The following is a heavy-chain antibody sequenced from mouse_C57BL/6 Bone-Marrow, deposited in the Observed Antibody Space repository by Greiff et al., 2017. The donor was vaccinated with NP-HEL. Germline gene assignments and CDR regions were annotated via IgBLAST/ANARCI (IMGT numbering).Heavy chain of an antibody. D-gene: IGHD1-1*01. CDR1: GYTFTSYW. CDR3: APHYYGSSYFDY. V-gene: IGHV1-50*01. Sequence: VQLQQPGAELVKPGASVKLSCKASGYTFTSYWMQWVKQRPGQGLEWIGEIDPSDSYTNYNQKFKGKATLTVDTSSSTAYMQLSSLTSEDSAVYYCAPHYYGSSYFDYWGQGTTLTVSS. CDR2: IDPSDSYT. J-gene: IGHJ2*01.